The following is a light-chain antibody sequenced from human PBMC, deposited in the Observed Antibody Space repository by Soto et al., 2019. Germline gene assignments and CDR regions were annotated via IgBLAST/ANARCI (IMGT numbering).Light chain of an antibody. Sequence: EIVMTQSPATLSVSPGERATLSCRASQSVGSNLAWYQQKPGQAPRLLIYGASTRATGIPARFSGSGSGTEFTLTISRLQSEGFAIYFWQQYNNWPPDRTFGQGTKVEIK. V-gene: IGKV3-15*01. CDR1: QSVGSN. CDR2: GAS. CDR3: QQYNNWPPDRT. J-gene: IGKJ1*01.